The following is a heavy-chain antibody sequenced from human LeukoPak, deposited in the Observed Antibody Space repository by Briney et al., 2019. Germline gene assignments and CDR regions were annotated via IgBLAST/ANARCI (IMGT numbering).Heavy chain of an antibody. CDR1: GGSFSGYY. CDR3: ARGVRVMGAAAGYYYYYMDV. V-gene: IGHV4-34*01. CDR2: INHSGST. Sequence: SETLSLTCAVYGGSFSGYYWSWIRQPPGKGLEWIGEINHSGSTNYNPSLKSRVTISVDTSKNQFSLKLSSVTAADTAVYYCARGVRVMGAAAGYYYYYMDVWGKGTTVTVSS. J-gene: IGHJ6*03. D-gene: IGHD6-13*01.